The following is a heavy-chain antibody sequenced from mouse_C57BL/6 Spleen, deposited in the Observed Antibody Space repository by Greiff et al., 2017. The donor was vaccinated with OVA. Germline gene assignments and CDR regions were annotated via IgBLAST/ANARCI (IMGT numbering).Heavy chain of an antibody. CDR1: GFSLTSYG. CDR2: IWSGGST. CDR3: ARTGWDNFDV. D-gene: IGHD4-1*01. V-gene: IGHV2-2*01. Sequence: VKLVESGPGLVQPSQSLSITCTVSGFSLTSYGVHWVRQSPGKGLEWLGVIWSGGSTDYNAAFISRLSISKDNSKSQVFFKMNSLQADDTAIYYCARTGWDNFDVWGTGTTVTVSS. J-gene: IGHJ1*03.